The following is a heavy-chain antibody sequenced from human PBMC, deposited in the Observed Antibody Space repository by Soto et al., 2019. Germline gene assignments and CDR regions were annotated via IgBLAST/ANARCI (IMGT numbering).Heavy chain of an antibody. CDR3: ARDRHYDMEY. J-gene: IGHJ4*02. D-gene: IGHD3-9*01. Sequence: QLQLQESGPGLVKPSETLSLTCTVSGGSISSSSYYWGWIRQPPGKGLEWIGSIYYSGSTYYNPSLRSRVTISVDTSKNQFSLKLSSVTAADTAVYYCARDRHYDMEYWGQGTLVTVSS. V-gene: IGHV4-39*02. CDR2: IYYSGST. CDR1: GGSISSSSYY.